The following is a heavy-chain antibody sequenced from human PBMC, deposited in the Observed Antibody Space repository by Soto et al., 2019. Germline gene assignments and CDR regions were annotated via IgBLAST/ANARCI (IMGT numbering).Heavy chain of an antibody. CDR1: GGSISSCGCS. Sequence: SETLSLTCAVSGGSISSCGCSWSWLRRPTEKGVECIGYIYHKGSTYYNPSIKRRVTITVDRSKNQFSLKLSSGAAAAAAGYGCASADTYVGGFDPWGQGTLVTVSS. D-gene: IGHD5-18*01. J-gene: IGHJ5*01. CDR2: IYHKGST. CDR3: ASADTYVGGFDP. V-gene: IGHV4-30-2*01.